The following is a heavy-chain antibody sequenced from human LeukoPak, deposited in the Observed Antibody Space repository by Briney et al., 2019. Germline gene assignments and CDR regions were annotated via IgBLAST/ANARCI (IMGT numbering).Heavy chain of an antibody. CDR2: IYYTGNT. V-gene: IGHV4-59*08. D-gene: IGHD1-14*01. Sequence: SETLSLTCTVSGGSLSSYYWSWIRQPPGQGLEWIGYIYYTGNTNYNPSPKSRVTISEDTSKNQFSLKLSSVTAADTAVYYCARHAHNPTFDFWGQGALVTVSS. CDR3: ARHAHNPTFDF. J-gene: IGHJ4*02. CDR1: GGSLSSYY.